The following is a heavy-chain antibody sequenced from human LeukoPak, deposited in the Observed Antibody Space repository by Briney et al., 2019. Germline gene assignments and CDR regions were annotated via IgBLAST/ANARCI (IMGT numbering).Heavy chain of an antibody. CDR1: GFTFSRYD. D-gene: IGHD3-22*01. CDR2: ISGSGDSA. V-gene: IGHV3-23*01. Sequence: QSGGSLRLSCAASGFTFSRYDLSWVRQTPGKGLEWVSVISGSGDSAYYADSVKGRLTISRDNSKNTVYLQMNSLRADDTAVYYCAKDRRSSGYIPYFDYWGQGTLVTVSS. CDR3: AKDRRSSGYIPYFDY. J-gene: IGHJ4*02.